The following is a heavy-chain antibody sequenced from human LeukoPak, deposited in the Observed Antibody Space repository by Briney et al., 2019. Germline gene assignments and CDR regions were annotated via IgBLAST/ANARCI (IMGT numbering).Heavy chain of an antibody. J-gene: IGHJ3*02. D-gene: IGHD3-22*01. CDR3: ARGGIVVSSTTAFDI. V-gene: IGHV4-34*01. Sequence: SETLSLTCAVYGGSFSGYYWSWIRQPPGKGLEWIGEINHSGSTNYNPSLKSRVTISVDTSKNQFSLKLSSVTAADTAVYYCARGGIVVSSTTAFDIWGRGTMVTVSS. CDR1: GGSFSGYY. CDR2: INHSGST.